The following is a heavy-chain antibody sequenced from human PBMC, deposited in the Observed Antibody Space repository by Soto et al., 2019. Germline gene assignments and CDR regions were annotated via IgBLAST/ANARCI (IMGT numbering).Heavy chain of an antibody. D-gene: IGHD3-16*01. J-gene: IGHJ3*02. CDR3: RTCEGGSRKTPSHDAFDI. CDR1: GFTFSSYA. V-gene: IGHV3-23*01. Sequence: GGSLRLSCAASGFTFSSYAMSWVRQAPGKGLEWVSAISGSGGSTYYADSVKGRFTISRDNSKNTLYLQMNSLRAEDTAVYYCRTCEGGSRKTPSHDAFDIWGQGTMVTVSS. CDR2: ISGSGGST.